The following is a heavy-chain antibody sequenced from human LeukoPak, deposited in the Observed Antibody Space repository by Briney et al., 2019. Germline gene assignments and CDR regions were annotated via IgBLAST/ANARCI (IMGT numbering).Heavy chain of an antibody. D-gene: IGHD3-10*01. CDR1: GGSISSGGYY. J-gene: IGHJ4*02. CDR3: ARVDYYGRKFDY. V-gene: IGHV4-31*03. Sequence: SETLSLTCTVSGGSISSGGYYWSWIRQHPGKGLEWIGDIYYSGSTYYNPSLKSRVTISVDTSKNQFSLKLSSVTAADTAVYYCARVDYYGRKFDYWGQGTLVTVSS. CDR2: IYYSGST.